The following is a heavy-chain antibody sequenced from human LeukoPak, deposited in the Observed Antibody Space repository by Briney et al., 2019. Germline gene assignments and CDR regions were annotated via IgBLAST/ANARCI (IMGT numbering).Heavy chain of an antibody. Sequence: GGSLRLTCAASGFTFSSYGMSWVRQAPGKGLEWVSYINYSSSNKYYADPVRGRFTISRDNAKNSLYLQRNSRRDADTAVYSCAGGPCSSSTCLVDFNYWGQGTLVTVSS. CDR2: INYSSSNK. CDR3: AGGPCSSSTCLVDFNY. D-gene: IGHD2-2*01. J-gene: IGHJ4*02. V-gene: IGHV3-48*02. CDR1: GFTFSSYG.